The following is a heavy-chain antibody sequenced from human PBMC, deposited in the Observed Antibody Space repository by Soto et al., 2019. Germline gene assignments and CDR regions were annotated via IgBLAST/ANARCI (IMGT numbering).Heavy chain of an antibody. CDR3: ASSVRLGYNLWDYFAY. V-gene: IGHV1-46*01. D-gene: IGHD5-12*01. J-gene: IGHJ4*02. CDR2: FNPSDGST. Sequence: ASVKVSCKASGYTFTPHHMHWVRQAPGQGPEWMGIFNPSDGSTNYAQKFQGRVTMTRDTSTSTVYMELSSLRSEDTAVYYCASSVRLGYNLWDYFAYWGQGTLVTVSS. CDR1: GYTFTPHH.